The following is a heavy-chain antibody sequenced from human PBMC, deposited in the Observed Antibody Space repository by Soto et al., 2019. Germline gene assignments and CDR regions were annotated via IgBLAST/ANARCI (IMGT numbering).Heavy chain of an antibody. CDR1: GFTFSSYW. Sequence: GGSLRLSCAASGFTFSSYWMHWVRQAPGKGLVWVSRINSDGSSTSYADSVKGRFTISRDNTKNTLYLQMNSLRAEDTALYYCARVEPYCGGDCYFDYWGQGTLVTVSS. V-gene: IGHV3-74*01. J-gene: IGHJ4*02. CDR2: INSDGSST. D-gene: IGHD2-21*02. CDR3: ARVEPYCGGDCYFDY.